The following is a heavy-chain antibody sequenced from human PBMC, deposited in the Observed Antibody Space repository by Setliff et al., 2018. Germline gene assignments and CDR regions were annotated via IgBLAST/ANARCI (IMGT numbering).Heavy chain of an antibody. CDR1: GFSFNNYA. Sequence: GGSLRLSCAASGFSFNNYAMHWVRQAPGKGLEWVAVMSYVGSNKYYADSVKGRFTISRDNSRNTLYLQMNSLRGEDTAVYYCARDPIGPFLCNMDGWGEGTTVTVSS. CDR3: ARDPIGPFLCNMDG. D-gene: IGHD3-16*01. J-gene: IGHJ6*03. V-gene: IGHV3-30-3*01. CDR2: MSYVGSNK.